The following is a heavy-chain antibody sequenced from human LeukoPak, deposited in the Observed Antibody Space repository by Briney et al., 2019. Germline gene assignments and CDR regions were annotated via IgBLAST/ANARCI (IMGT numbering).Heavy chain of an antibody. Sequence: ASVKVSCKASGYTFTDYYMHWVRQAPGQGLEWMGIINPSGGITAYAQKFQRRVTMTRDKSTSTVYMELRRLTSEDTAVYYCARDGKTAAGNNFDYWGQGTLVTVSS. D-gene: IGHD6-13*01. J-gene: IGHJ4*02. V-gene: IGHV1-46*01. CDR1: GYTFTDYY. CDR3: ARDGKTAAGNNFDY. CDR2: INPSGGIT.